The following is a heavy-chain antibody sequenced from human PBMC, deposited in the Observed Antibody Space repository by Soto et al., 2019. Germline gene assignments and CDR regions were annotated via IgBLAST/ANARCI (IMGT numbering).Heavy chain of an antibody. J-gene: IGHJ3*02. CDR2: IYYNGDT. V-gene: IGHV4-39*01. Sequence: PSETLSLTCSVSGGSISSSSYNWDWIRQPPGKGLEWIGTIYYNGDTDYNPSLKSRATISVDASDYQFSLKLSSVTAADTSTYYCARFSGNAFDIWGHRTMVTVSS. CDR1: GGSISSSSYN. CDR3: ARFSGNAFDI.